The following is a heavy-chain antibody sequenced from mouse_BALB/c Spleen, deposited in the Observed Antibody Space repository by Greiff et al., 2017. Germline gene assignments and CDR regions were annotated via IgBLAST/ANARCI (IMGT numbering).Heavy chain of an antibody. D-gene: IGHD1-1*01. Sequence: EVMLVESGGGLVKPGGSLKLSCAASGFNFSSYAMSWVRQTPEKRLEWVASISSGGSTYYPDSVKGRFTISRDNARNILYLQMSSLRSEDTAMYYCARGLTTVVATYYYAMDYWGQGTSVTVSS. CDR2: ISSGGST. J-gene: IGHJ4*01. CDR3: ARGLTTVVATYYYAMDY. CDR1: GFNFSSYA. V-gene: IGHV5-6-5*01.